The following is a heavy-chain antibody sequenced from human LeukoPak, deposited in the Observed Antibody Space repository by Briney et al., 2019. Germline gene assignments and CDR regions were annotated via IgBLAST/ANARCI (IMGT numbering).Heavy chain of an antibody. D-gene: IGHD1-26*01. CDR3: AKMKGHPLPKYYMDV. Sequence: GGSLRLSCAASGFTFSSHGMHWVRQAPGKGLEWVALIRYDGSDEYYADSVKGRFTISRDNSKNTLYLQMNSLRAEDTAIYYCAKMKGHPLPKYYMDVWGQGTTVTVSS. CDR2: IRYDGSDE. J-gene: IGHJ6*01. CDR1: GFTFSSHG. V-gene: IGHV3-30*02.